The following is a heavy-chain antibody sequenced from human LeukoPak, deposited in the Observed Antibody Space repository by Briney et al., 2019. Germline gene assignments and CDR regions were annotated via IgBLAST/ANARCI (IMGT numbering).Heavy chain of an antibody. CDR3: ARWTEEGYCSGGSCYGTEFDY. D-gene: IGHD2-15*01. CDR1: GYTFTGYY. CDR2: INPNSGGT. Sequence: ASVKVSCKASGYTFTGYYMHWVRQAPGQGLEWMGWINPNSGGTNYAQKFQGRVTMTRDTSISTAYMELSRLRSDDTAVYYCARWTEEGYCSGGSCYGTEFDYWGQGTLVTVSS. V-gene: IGHV1-2*02. J-gene: IGHJ4*02.